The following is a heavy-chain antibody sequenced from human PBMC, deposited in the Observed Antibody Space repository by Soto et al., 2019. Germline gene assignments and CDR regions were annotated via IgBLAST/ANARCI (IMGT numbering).Heavy chain of an antibody. Sequence: VASVKVSCKASGYTFTGHYIHWVRQAPEQGPEWMGEIGPESGATSYAQKFQGRVTMTMDMSITTVYMELSNLRPDDTAVYYCGRGRSGQIVVFYWGQGTPVTVSS. D-gene: IGHD5-12*01. V-gene: IGHV1-2*02. CDR2: IGPESGAT. J-gene: IGHJ4*02. CDR1: GYTFTGHY. CDR3: GRGRSGQIVVFY.